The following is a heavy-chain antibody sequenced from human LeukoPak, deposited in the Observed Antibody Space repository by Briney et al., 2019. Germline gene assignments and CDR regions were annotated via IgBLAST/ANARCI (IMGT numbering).Heavy chain of an antibody. Sequence: SETLSLTCSVYGGSFSDYYWSWIRHPPGNGLEWIGEINHSGSTNYNPSLKSRVTISVNTFKNPFSVMLSSVTAAKAVCYYCGREPLGYCSSTSCYYFDYWGQGTLVSVSS. J-gene: IGHJ4*02. CDR3: GREPLGYCSSTSCYYFDY. CDR1: GGSFSDYY. CDR2: INHSGST. V-gene: IGHV4-34*01. D-gene: IGHD2-2*01.